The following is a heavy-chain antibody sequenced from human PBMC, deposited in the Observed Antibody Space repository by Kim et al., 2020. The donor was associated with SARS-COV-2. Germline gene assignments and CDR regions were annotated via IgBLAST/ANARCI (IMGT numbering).Heavy chain of an antibody. V-gene: IGHV3-30*04. Sequence: GGSLRLSCAASGFTFSSYAMHWVRQAPGKGLEWVAVISYDGSNKYYADSVKGRFTISRDNSKNTLYLQMNSLRAEDTAVYYCARPSIAAAAEASYYYYGMDVWGQGTTVTVSS. J-gene: IGHJ6*02. CDR3: ARPSIAAAAEASYYYYGMDV. D-gene: IGHD6-13*01. CDR2: ISYDGSNK. CDR1: GFTFSSYA.